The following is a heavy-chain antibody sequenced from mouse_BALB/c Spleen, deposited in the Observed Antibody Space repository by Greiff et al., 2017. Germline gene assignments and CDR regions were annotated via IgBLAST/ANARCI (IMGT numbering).Heavy chain of an antibody. CDR3: ARSVGYYLFAY. V-gene: IGHV1-18*01. J-gene: IGHJ3*01. D-gene: IGHD2-3*01. CDR1: GYTFTDYN. CDR2: INPNNGGT. Sequence: VQLKESGPELVKPGASVKIPCKASGYTFTDYNMDWVKQSHGKSLEWIGDINPNNGGTIYNQKFKGKATLTVDKSSSTAYMELRSLTSEDTAVYYCARSVGYYLFAYWGQGTLVTVSA.